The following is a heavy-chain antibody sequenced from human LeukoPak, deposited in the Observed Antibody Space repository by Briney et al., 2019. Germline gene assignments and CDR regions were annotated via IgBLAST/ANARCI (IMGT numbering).Heavy chain of an antibody. V-gene: IGHV3-33*01. J-gene: IGHJ4*02. D-gene: IGHD6-13*01. Sequence: PGGSLRLSCAASGFTFSSYGMHWVRQAPGKGLEWVAVIWYDGSNKYYADSVKGRFTISRDNSKNTLYLQMNSLRAEDTAVYYCARAKMPGIQTAGRVNYFDSWGQGTLVTVSA. CDR3: ARAKMPGIQTAGRVNYFDS. CDR2: IWYDGSNK. CDR1: GFTFSSYG.